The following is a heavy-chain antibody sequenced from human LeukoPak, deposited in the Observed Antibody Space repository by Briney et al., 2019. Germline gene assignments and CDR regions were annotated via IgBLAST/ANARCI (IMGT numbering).Heavy chain of an antibody. V-gene: IGHV3-23*01. CDR3: AKESSCVYFN. CDR2: ISGSGGST. Sequence: GGSLRLSCAASGFTFSSYVMNWVRQAPGKGLEWVSTISGSGGSTYYADSVKGRFTISRDNSKNTLYLEMNSLRAEDTAIYYCAKESSCVYFNGAQGTLVSVPP. D-gene: IGHD3-22*01. J-gene: IGHJ4*02. CDR1: GFTFSSYV.